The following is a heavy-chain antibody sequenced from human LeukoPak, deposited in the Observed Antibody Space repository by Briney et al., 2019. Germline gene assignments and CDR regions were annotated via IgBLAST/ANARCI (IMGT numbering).Heavy chain of an antibody. D-gene: IGHD3-10*01. CDR1: GYTFTSYD. CDR2: MNPNSGNT. CDR3: GRMVRGVMSPRRYYFDY. V-gene: IGHV1-8*01. Sequence: ASVKVSCKASGYTFTSYDINWVRQATGQGLEWMGWMNPNSGNTGYAQKFQGRVTMTRNTSISTAYMELSSLRSEDTAVYYCGRMVRGVMSPRRYYFDYWGQGTLVTVSS. J-gene: IGHJ4*02.